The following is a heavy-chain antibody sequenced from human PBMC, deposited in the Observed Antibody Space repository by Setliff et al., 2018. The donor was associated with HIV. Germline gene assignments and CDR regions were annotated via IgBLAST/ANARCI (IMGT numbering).Heavy chain of an antibody. CDR1: GGSISTSSFY. J-gene: IGHJ4*02. CDR3: ARDRALRFSKSPSFNYFDV. D-gene: IGHD3-10*01. CDR2: IYSTGHT. Sequence: SETLSLTCTVSGGSISTSSFYWGWVRQPPGKGLEWIGSIYSTGHTYYNPSHKSRLTMSVDTAKNRFSLKLISVTAADTAVYYCARDRALRFSKSPSFNYFDVWGQGALVTVSS. V-gene: IGHV4-39*07.